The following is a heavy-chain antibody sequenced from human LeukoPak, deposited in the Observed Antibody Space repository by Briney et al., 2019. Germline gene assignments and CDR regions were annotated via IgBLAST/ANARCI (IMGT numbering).Heavy chain of an antibody. D-gene: IGHD2-21*02. CDR3: AREEVTTGAFDI. CDR1: GFTVSSNY. J-gene: IGHJ3*02. V-gene: IGHV3-66*01. Sequence: GGSLRLSCAASGFTVSSNYMTWVRQTPGKGLEWVSVIYSGGSTYYADSVKGRFTISRDNSKNTLYLQMNSLRAEDTAVYYCAREEVTTGAFDIWGQRTMVTVSS. CDR2: IYSGGST.